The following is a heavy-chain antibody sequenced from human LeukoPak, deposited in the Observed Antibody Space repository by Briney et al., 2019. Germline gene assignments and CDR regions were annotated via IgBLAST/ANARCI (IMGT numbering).Heavy chain of an antibody. Sequence: GGSLRLSCAASGFTVSSNYMSWVRQAPGKGLEWVSVIYSGGSTYYADSVKGRFTISRDNSKNTLYLQMNSLRAEDTAVYYCARDCGGDCYYAFDIRGQGTMVTVSS. CDR3: ARDCGGDCYYAFDI. D-gene: IGHD2-21*01. CDR1: GFTVSSNY. CDR2: IYSGGST. J-gene: IGHJ3*02. V-gene: IGHV3-53*01.